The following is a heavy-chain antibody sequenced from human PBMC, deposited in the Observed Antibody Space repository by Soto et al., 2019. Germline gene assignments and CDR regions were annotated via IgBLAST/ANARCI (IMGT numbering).Heavy chain of an antibody. CDR2: IYYSGST. V-gene: IGHV4-59*01. CDR1: GGCISSYY. J-gene: IGHJ4*02. D-gene: IGHD1-26*01. CDR3: ARVFRGSYGGDY. Sequence: SETLSLTCTVSGGCISSYYWSWIRQPPGKGLEWIGYIYYSGSTNYNPSLKSRVTISVDTSKNQFSLKLSSVTAADTAVYYCARVFRGSYGGDYWGQGTLVTVS.